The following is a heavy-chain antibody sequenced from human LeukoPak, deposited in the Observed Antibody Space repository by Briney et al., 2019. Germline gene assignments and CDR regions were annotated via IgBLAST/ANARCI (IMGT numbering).Heavy chain of an antibody. CDR3: ARRVSGREKYFDY. D-gene: IGHD6-19*01. CDR1: GFTFSSYA. CDR2: ISYDGSNK. J-gene: IGHJ4*02. V-gene: IGHV3-30-3*01. Sequence: GGSLRLSCAASGFTFSSYAMHWVRQAPGKGLEWVAVISYDGSNKYYADSVKGRFTISRDNSKNSLSLQMNGLRAEDTAVYYCARRVSGREKYFDYWGQGTLVTVSS.